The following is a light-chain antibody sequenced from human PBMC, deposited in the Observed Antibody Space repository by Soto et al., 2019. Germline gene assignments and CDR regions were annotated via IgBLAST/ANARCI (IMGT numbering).Light chain of an antibody. CDR2: SSN. Sequence: QSVLTQPHSASGTPGQRVTISCSGSSSNIGANSVQWFQQLPGTAPKVLIYSSNHRPSGVPERFSGSKSGTSASLAISELQSDDEADYYCASWYDSLNGHVFGTGTKLTVL. V-gene: IGLV1-44*01. CDR1: SSNIGANS. J-gene: IGLJ1*01. CDR3: ASWYDSLNGHV.